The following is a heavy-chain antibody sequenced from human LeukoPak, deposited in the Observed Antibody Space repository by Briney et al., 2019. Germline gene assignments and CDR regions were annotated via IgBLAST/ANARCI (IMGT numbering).Heavy chain of an antibody. D-gene: IGHD3-3*01. CDR1: GGSISSSSYY. V-gene: IGHV4-39*02. J-gene: IGHJ4*02. CDR3: ARDHYDFHFDY. Sequence: SETLSLTCTVSGGSISSSSYYWGWIRQPPGKGLEWIGSIYYSGSTYYNPSLKSRVTISVDTSKNQFSLKLSSVTAADTAVYYCARDHYDFHFDYWGQGTLVTVSS. CDR2: IYYSGST.